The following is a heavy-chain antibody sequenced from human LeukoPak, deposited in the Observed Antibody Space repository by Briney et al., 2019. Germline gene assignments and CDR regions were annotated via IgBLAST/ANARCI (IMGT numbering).Heavy chain of an antibody. Sequence: ASAKVSCKASGYTFTGYYMHWVRQAPGQGLEWMGWINPNSGGTNYAQKFQGRVTMTRDTSISTAYMELSRLRSDDTAVYYCARDGSFGSGWYYYYYYMDVWGKGTTVTVSS. CDR3: ARDGSFGSGWYYYYYYMDV. D-gene: IGHD6-19*01. CDR1: GYTFTGYY. V-gene: IGHV1-2*02. J-gene: IGHJ6*03. CDR2: INPNSGGT.